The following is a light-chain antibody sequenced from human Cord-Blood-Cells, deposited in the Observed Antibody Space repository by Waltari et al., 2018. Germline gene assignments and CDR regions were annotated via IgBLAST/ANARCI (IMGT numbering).Light chain of an antibody. CDR2: GNN. CDR1: SSHIGAGYD. V-gene: IGLV1-40*01. Sequence: QSVLTQPPSVSGAPGQRVTIPCPGSSSHIGAGYDVHWYQHLPGTAPQLLIYGNNNRPSGVPHRFSGSKSGTSASLAITGLQAEDEADYYCQSYDSSLSKVFGGGTKLTVL. CDR3: QSYDSSLSKV. J-gene: IGLJ3*02.